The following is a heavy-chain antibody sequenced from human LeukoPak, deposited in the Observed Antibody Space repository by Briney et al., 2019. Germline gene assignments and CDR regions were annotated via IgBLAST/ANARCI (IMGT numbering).Heavy chain of an antibody. V-gene: IGHV4-39*01. CDR3: ARRPADRSNWPY. D-gene: IGHD1-20*01. CDR1: GGSISSSSYY. CDR2: ISYSGST. Sequence: PSETLSLTCTVSGGSISSSSYYWGWIRQPPGKGLEWIGTISYSGSTYYNPSLKSRVTISVDTSKNQFSLKLRFVTAADTAVYYCARRPADRSNWPYWGQGTLVTVSS. J-gene: IGHJ4*02.